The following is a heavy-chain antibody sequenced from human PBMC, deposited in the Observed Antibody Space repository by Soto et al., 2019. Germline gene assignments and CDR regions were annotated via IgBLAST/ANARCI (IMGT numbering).Heavy chain of an antibody. D-gene: IGHD5-18*01. CDR3: ARDPLWGTAMVLWYFDL. Sequence: QVQLVESGGGVVQPGRSLRLSCAASGFTFSSYAMHWVRQAPGKGLEWVAVISYDGSNKYYADSVKGRFTISRDNSKNTLYLQMNSVRAEDTAVYYCARDPLWGTAMVLWYFDLWGRGTLVTDSS. CDR1: GFTFSSYA. V-gene: IGHV3-30-3*01. CDR2: ISYDGSNK. J-gene: IGHJ2*01.